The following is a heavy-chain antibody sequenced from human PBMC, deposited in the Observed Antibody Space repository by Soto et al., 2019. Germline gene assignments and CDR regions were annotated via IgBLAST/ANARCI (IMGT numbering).Heavy chain of an antibody. CDR3: AKSWMLLHNHQYGMDV. CDR2: ISWNSGSI. CDR1: GVPFDDYA. V-gene: IGHV3-9*01. J-gene: IGHJ6*02. D-gene: IGHD1-20*01. Sequence: GGSLRLSCAASGVPFDDYAMHLVRQSPGKGLEWVSGISWNSGSIGYADSVKGRFTISRDNAKNSLYMQMNSLRAEDTALYYCAKSWMLLHNHQYGMDVWDQGTRVTVS.